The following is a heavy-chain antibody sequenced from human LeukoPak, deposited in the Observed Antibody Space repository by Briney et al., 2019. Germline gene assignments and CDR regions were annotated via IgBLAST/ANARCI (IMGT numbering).Heavy chain of an antibody. CDR3: ARVWGLAVAGGEIEY. CDR1: GFTGRSNY. Sequence: PGGSLRLSCAASGFTGRSNYMSWVRQAPGKGLEWVPVIYSGGSTYYADSVKGRFTISRDNSKNTLSLQINSLRAEDRAVYYCARVWGLAVAGGEIEYWGQGTLVTVSS. V-gene: IGHV3-53*01. D-gene: IGHD6-13*01. CDR2: IYSGGST. J-gene: IGHJ4*02.